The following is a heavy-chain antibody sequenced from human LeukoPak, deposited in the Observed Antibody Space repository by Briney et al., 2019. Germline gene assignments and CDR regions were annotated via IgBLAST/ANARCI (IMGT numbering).Heavy chain of an antibody. Sequence: GGSLRLSCAASGFTFSGNYMSWVRQAAGKGLEWGSVIYSGGSAYYSDSVKGRFTISRDNSKNTLYLQMNSLRAEDTAVYYCARDKMVRGASDYWGQGTLVTVSS. CDR1: GFTFSGNY. CDR2: IYSGGSA. J-gene: IGHJ4*02. CDR3: ARDKMVRGASDY. D-gene: IGHD3-10*01. V-gene: IGHV3-53*01.